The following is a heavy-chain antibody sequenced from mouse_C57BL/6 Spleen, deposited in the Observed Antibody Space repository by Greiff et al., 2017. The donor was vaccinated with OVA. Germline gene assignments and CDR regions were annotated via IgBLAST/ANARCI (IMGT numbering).Heavy chain of an antibody. CDR1: GYTFTDYE. V-gene: IGHV1-15*01. J-gene: IGHJ2*01. D-gene: IGHD2-5*01. CDR2: IDPETGGT. CDR3: TRKGYYSNYYFDY. Sequence: VQLQQSGAELVRPGASVTLSCKASGYTFTDYEMHWVKQTPVHGLEWIGAIDPETGGTAYNQKFKGKAILTADKYSSTAYMELRSLTSEDSAVYYCTRKGYYSNYYFDYWGQGTTLTVSS.